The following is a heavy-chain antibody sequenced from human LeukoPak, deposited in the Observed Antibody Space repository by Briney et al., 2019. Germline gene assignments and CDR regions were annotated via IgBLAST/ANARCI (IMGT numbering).Heavy chain of an antibody. J-gene: IGHJ4*02. CDR2: IKQDGSGK. Sequence: PGGSLRLSCAASGFTFHNYATSWVRQAPGKGLEWVANIKQDGSGKYYVDSVKGRFTISRDNAKNSLYLQMISLRAEDTAVYYCAADQWLDNSYWGQGTLVTVSS. CDR1: GFTFHNYA. D-gene: IGHD6-19*01. V-gene: IGHV3-7*01. CDR3: AADQWLDNSY.